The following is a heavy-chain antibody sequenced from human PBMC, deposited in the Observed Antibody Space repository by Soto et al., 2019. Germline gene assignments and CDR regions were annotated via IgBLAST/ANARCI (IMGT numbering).Heavy chain of an antibody. D-gene: IGHD2-15*01. CDR1: GFTFSSYW. J-gene: IGHJ3*02. CDR2: IKQDGSEK. CDR3: ASDIVVVVAATQSSAFYI. Sequence: EVQLVESGGGLVQPGGSLRLSCAASGFTFSSYWMSWVRQAPGKGLEWVANIKQDGSEKYDVDSVKGRFTISRDNAKNSLYLQMNSLRAEDTAVYYCASDIVVVVAATQSSAFYIWGQGTMVTVSS. V-gene: IGHV3-7*01.